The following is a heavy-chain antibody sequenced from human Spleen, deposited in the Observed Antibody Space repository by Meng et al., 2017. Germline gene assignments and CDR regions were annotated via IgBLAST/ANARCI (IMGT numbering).Heavy chain of an antibody. Sequence: SLKISCAASGFTFSSYWMHWVRQAPGKGLEWVSGISWNSGSIGYADSVKGRFTISRDNAKNSLYLQMNSLRAEDTGLYYCAKGGYSYGQGFGYWGQGTLVTVSS. J-gene: IGHJ4*02. D-gene: IGHD5-18*01. CDR3: AKGGYSYGQGFGY. CDR1: GFTFSSYW. V-gene: IGHV3-9*01. CDR2: ISWNSGSI.